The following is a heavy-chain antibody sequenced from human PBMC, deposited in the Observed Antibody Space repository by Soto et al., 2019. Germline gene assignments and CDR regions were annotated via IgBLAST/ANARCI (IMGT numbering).Heavy chain of an antibody. D-gene: IGHD3-10*01. CDR1: GYTFTSYA. Sequence: QVQLVQSGAEVKKPGASVKVSCKASGYTFTSYAMHWVRQAPGQRLEWMGWINAGNGNTKYSQKFQGRVTITRDTSASIAYMELSSLRSEDTAVYYCAGDRLLWFGELFTRADYWGQGTLVTVSS. CDR2: INAGNGNT. CDR3: AGDRLLWFGELFTRADY. J-gene: IGHJ4*02. V-gene: IGHV1-3*01.